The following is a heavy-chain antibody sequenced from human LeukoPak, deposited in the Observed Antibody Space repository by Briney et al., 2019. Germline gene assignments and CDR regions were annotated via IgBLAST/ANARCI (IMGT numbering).Heavy chain of an antibody. CDR1: GFTFSSYG. V-gene: IGHV3-33*03. CDR3: ARGGGLDV. J-gene: IGHJ6*02. D-gene: IGHD3-16*01. CDR2: IWYDGSNK. Sequence: GGSLRLSCAASGFTFSSYGMHWVRQAPGKGLEWVAVIWYDGSNKNHADSVKGRFTISRDNAKNSLYLQMSNLRAEDTAVYFCARGGGLDVWGQGATVTVSS.